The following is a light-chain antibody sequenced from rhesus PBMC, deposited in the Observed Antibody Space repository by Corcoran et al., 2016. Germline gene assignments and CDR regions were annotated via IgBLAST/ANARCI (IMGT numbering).Light chain of an antibody. CDR2: TAS. V-gene: IGKV1-25*01. CDR3: QQHKSYPLT. Sequence: DIQMTQSPSSLSASVGDRVTITCRASQGISSYLAWYPQKPGKTPKLLIFTASTLQSGVPSRFSGSGYGTDFTPTISSLQPEDFATYYCQQHKSYPLTFGGGTKVELK. J-gene: IGKJ4*01. CDR1: QGISSY.